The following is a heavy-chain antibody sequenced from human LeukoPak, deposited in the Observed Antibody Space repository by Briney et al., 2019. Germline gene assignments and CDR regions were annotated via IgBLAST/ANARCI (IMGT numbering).Heavy chain of an antibody. J-gene: IGHJ4*02. V-gene: IGHV3-23*01. D-gene: IGHD4-17*01. CDR1: GFTFNTYA. CDR2: ISGSGRST. CDR3: AKDTVTTGTDH. Sequence: GGSLRLSCAASGFTFNTYAMSWVRQAPGKGLEWVSAISGSGRSTFYADSVKGRFTISRDNSKNTLYLQMNSLRAEDTAVYYCAKDTVTTGTDHWGQGTLVTVSS.